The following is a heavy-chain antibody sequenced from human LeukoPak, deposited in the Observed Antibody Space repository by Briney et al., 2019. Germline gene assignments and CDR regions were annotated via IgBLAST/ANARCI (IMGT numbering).Heavy chain of an antibody. J-gene: IGHJ4*02. V-gene: IGHV3-23*01. D-gene: IGHD4-17*01. CDR1: GFTFNTYA. CDR2: ISGSGRST. CDR3: AKDTVTTGTDH. Sequence: GGSLRLSCAASGFTFNTYAMSWVRQAPGKGLEWVSAISGSGRSTFYADSVKGRFTISRDNSKNTLYLQMNSLRAEDTAVYYCAKDTVTTGTDHWGQGTLVTVSS.